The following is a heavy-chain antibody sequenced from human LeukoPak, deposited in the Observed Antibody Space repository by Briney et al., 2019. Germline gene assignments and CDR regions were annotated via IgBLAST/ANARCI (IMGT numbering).Heavy chain of an antibody. CDR1: GGSISSGTYY. D-gene: IGHD6-25*01. CDR3: ARAFSGSAADV. V-gene: IGHV4-31*03. J-gene: IGHJ6*04. CDR2: IYYSGST. Sequence: SETLSPTCTVSGGSISSGTYYWSWIRQHPGKGLEWIGYIYYSGSTYYNPSLKSRVIISVDTSKNQFSLKLSSVTAADTAVYYCARAFSGSAADVWGKGTTVTVSS.